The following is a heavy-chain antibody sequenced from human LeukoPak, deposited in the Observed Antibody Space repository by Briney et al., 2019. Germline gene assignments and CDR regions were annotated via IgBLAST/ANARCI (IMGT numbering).Heavy chain of an antibody. Sequence: PGRSLRLSCAASGLTFSRRGMRWVRLAPGKGLEWMALIGYDGSIQYYADSVKGRFTISRDNSKTTLWLQMNTLRAEDTAVYCCERFTGGCRSSYYDYWGHGTLVTVSS. CDR3: ERFTGGCRSSYYDY. CDR1: GLTFSRRG. CDR2: IGYDGSIQ. J-gene: IGHJ4*01. V-gene: IGHV3-33*01. D-gene: IGHD3-22*01.